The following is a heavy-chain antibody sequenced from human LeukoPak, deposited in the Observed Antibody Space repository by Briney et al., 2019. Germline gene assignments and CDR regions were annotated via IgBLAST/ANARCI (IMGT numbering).Heavy chain of an antibody. CDR2: IKSKTDGGTT. Sequence: PGGSLRLSCAASGFTFSDAWMSWVRQAPGKGLEWVGRIKSKTDGGTTDYAAPVKGRFTISRDDSKNTLDLQMNSLKTEDTAVYYCSADGPRRALDIWGQGTMVTVSS. J-gene: IGHJ3*02. V-gene: IGHV3-15*01. CDR3: SADGPRRALDI. CDR1: GFTFSDAW.